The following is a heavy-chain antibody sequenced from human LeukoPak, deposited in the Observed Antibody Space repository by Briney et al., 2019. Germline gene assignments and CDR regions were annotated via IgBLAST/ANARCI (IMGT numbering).Heavy chain of an antibody. J-gene: IGHJ4*02. CDR2: IYDSGST. Sequence: PSETLSLTCTVPGGSISSYYWSWIRQPPGKGLEWIGYIYDSGSTNYNPSLKSRVTISVDTSKNQFSLKLSSVTAADTAVYYCARTIGYDILTGYSKYYFDYWGQGTLVTVSS. CDR1: GGSISSYY. D-gene: IGHD3-9*01. CDR3: ARTIGYDILTGYSKYYFDY. V-gene: IGHV4-59*08.